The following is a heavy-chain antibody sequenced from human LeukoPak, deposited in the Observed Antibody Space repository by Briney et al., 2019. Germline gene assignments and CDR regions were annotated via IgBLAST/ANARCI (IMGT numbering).Heavy chain of an antibody. D-gene: IGHD3-22*01. CDR2: IYPGDSDT. V-gene: IGHV5-51*01. J-gene: IGHJ6*02. Sequence: GESLKISCKGSGYSFTSYWIGWVRQMPGKGLEWMGIIYPGDSDTRYSPSFQGQVTISADKSISTAYLQWSSLKASDTAMYYCASSYYYDSSGTAGGMDVWGQGTTITVSS. CDR3: ASSYYYDSSGTAGGMDV. CDR1: GYSFTSYW.